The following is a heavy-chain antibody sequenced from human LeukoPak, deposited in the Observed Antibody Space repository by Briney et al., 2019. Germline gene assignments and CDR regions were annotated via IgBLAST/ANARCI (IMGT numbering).Heavy chain of an antibody. CDR3: AKDLTDYYYYMDV. Sequence: GGSLRLSYAASGFTFSSYAMSWVRQAPGKGLEWGSAISGSGGGTYYADSVKGRYTISRDNSKNTLYLQMNSLRAEDTAVYYCAKDLTDYYYYMDVWGKGTTVTVSS. CDR1: GFTFSSYA. CDR2: ISGSGGGT. J-gene: IGHJ6*03. V-gene: IGHV3-23*01.